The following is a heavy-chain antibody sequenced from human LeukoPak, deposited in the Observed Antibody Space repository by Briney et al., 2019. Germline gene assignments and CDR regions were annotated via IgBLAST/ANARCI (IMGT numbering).Heavy chain of an antibody. V-gene: IGHV4-59*01. CDR3: ARGYSSSWNYFDY. Sequence: SETLSLICTVSGGSISNYWGSWIRQPPGKGLEWIGYVFDSGSTNYTPSLKSRVTISVDTSKKQFYLKLSSVTAADTAVYYCARGYSSSWNYFDYWGQGTLVSVSS. D-gene: IGHD6-13*01. CDR1: GGSISNYW. CDR2: VFDSGST. J-gene: IGHJ4*02.